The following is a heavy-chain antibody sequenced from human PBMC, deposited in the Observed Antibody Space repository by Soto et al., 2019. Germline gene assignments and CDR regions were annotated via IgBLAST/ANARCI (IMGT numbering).Heavy chain of an antibody. V-gene: IGHV1-18*01. CDR1: GYTFTSYG. Sequence: ASVKVSCKASGYTFTSYGISWVRQAPGQGLEWMGWISAYNGNTNYAQKLQGRVTMTTDTSTSTAYMELRSLRSDDTAVYYCARYDRYCSGGSCYDHNYYYYMDVWGKGTTVTVSS. D-gene: IGHD2-15*01. CDR3: ARYDRYCSGGSCYDHNYYYYMDV. CDR2: ISAYNGNT. J-gene: IGHJ6*03.